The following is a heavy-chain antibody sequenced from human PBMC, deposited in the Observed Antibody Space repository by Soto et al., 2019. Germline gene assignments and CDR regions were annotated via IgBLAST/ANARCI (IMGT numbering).Heavy chain of an antibody. CDR3: AKTYYDFWSGYTYGMDV. D-gene: IGHD3-3*01. CDR1: GFTFSSYG. Sequence: QVQLVESGGGVVQPGRSLRLSCAASGFTFSSYGMYWVRQAPGKGLEWVAVISYDGSNKYYADSVKGRFTISRDNSKNTLYLQMNSLRAEDTAVYYCAKTYYDFWSGYTYGMDVWGQGTTVTVSS. V-gene: IGHV3-30*18. CDR2: ISYDGSNK. J-gene: IGHJ6*02.